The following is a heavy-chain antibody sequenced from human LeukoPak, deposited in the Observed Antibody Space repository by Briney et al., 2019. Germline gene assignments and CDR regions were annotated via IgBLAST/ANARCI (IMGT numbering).Heavy chain of an antibody. J-gene: IGHJ4*02. D-gene: IGHD4-17*01. V-gene: IGHV1-69*06. CDR3: ARKSVTRGDFDY. Sequence: ASVKVSCKASAGTPSSYATSWVRPAPGEGLGWMGGIIPIFGTANYAQKLQGAVSLTADTSPSTAYMGRSRPRSADTAVYYRARKSVTRGDFDYSGQGALGTVSS. CDR2: IIPIFGTA. CDR1: AGTPSSYA.